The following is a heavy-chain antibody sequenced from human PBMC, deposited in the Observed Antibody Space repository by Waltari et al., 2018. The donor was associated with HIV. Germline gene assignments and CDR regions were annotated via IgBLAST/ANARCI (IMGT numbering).Heavy chain of an antibody. CDR2: IWFDGNHK. J-gene: IGHJ4*02. D-gene: IGHD2-8*01. V-gene: IGHV3-33*01. CDR3: ARGDIILMVYTIDY. Sequence: QVQLVESGGGVVQPGRSLRLSCAASGFLFSSYGMHWVRQAQGKGVEWGAVIWFDGNHKYDSDSVKGRFTISRDNSKDTVDLQMNSLRTEDTGVYYCARGDIILMVYTIDYWGQGTLVSVSS. CDR1: GFLFSSYG.